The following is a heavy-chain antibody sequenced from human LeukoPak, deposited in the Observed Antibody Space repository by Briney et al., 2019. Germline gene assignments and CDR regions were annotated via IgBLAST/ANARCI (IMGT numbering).Heavy chain of an antibody. V-gene: IGHV3-30-3*01. Sequence: GGSLRLSCAASGFTFSSYAMSWVRQAPGKGLEWVAVIASDGSRKHYADSVKGRFTVSRDNSKNTVSLQMNFLRVEDTGLYYCARVSVWGSYGFPDYWGQGTLVTVSS. CDR3: ARVSVWGSYGFPDY. J-gene: IGHJ4*02. CDR1: GFTFSSYA. D-gene: IGHD3-16*02. CDR2: IASDGSRK.